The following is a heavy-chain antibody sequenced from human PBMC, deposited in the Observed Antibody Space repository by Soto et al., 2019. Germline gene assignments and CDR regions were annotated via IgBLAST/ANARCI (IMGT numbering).Heavy chain of an antibody. Sequence: AGSLRLSCAASGFTISAYDIHWVRQAPGKGLEWVAVISHDGSNTNNADSLKGRFTFSRDNSTSTLYVQMNIMRVEDAAVYYCARAISGYNAPLDHWGQGTRVTVSS. D-gene: IGHD1-20*01. CDR3: ARAISGYNAPLDH. V-gene: IGHV3-30*03. CDR1: GFTISAYD. CDR2: ISHDGSNT. J-gene: IGHJ4*02.